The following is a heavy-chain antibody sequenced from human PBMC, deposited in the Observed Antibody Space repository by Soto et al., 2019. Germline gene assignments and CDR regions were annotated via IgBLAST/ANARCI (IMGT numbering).Heavy chain of an antibody. CDR3: ARAYYDSSGYYPTDY. CDR1: GDTLSSNSAA. CDR2: TYYRSKWYN. D-gene: IGHD3-22*01. Sequence: SQTLSLTSAISGDTLSSNSAAWNWIRQSPSRGLEWLGRTYYRSKWYNDYAVSVKSRVTINPYTSKTQFSLQLKFVTPKDTAVYYCARAYYDSSGYYPTDYWGQGTLVTVSS. J-gene: IGHJ4*02. V-gene: IGHV6-1*01.